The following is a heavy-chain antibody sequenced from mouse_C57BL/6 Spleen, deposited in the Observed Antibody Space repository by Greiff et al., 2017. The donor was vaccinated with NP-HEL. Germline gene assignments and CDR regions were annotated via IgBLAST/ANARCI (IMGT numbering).Heavy chain of an antibody. J-gene: IGHJ1*03. CDR2: IYPGDGDT. D-gene: IGHD2-1*01. CDR3: ARRGGNQYFDV. CDR1: GYAFSSYW. V-gene: IGHV1-80*01. Sequence: VKLVESGAELVKPGASVKISCKASGYAFSSYWMNWVKQRPGKGLEWIGQIYPGDGDTNYNGKFKGKATLTADKSSSTAYMQLSSLTSEDSAVYFCARRGGNQYFDVWGTGTTVTVSS.